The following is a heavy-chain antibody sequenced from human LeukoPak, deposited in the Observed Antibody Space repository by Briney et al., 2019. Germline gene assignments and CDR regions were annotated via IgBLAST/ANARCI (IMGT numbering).Heavy chain of an antibody. Sequence: GASVKVSCKAFGYTFTSYDINWVRQATGQGLEWMGWMNPNSGNTGYAQKFQGRVTMTRNTSISTAYMELSSLRSEDTAVYYCARTRKNYVRSNWFDPWGQGTLVTVSS. CDR1: GYTFTSYD. CDR2: MNPNSGNT. D-gene: IGHD1-7*01. V-gene: IGHV1-8*01. J-gene: IGHJ5*02. CDR3: ARTRKNYVRSNWFDP.